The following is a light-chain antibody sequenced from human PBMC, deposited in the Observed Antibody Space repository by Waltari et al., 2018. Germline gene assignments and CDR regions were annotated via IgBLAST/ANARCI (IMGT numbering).Light chain of an antibody. Sequence: DIQMTHSPSTLSASVCYIFTIPCRASQSISNWLAWYQQKPGKAPKLLSYTASTLESGASSRFSGSGSGTEFTHTISSLKPNDFATYYCKQYTSYSLLTFGGGTKVEIK. CDR3: KQYTSYSLLT. V-gene: IGKV1-5*03. J-gene: IGKJ4*01. CDR2: TAS. CDR1: QSISNW.